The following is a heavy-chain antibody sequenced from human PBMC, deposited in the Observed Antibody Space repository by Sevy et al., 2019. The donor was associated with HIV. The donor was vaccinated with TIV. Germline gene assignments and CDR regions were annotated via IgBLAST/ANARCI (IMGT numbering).Heavy chain of an antibody. CDR2: ISSTSDYR. CDR3: ARGGGSALGY. J-gene: IGHJ4*02. V-gene: IGHV3-11*06. CDR1: GFTFSDYY. Sequence: GGSLRLSCAASGFTFSDYYMSWIRQAPGKGLESVSYISSTSDYRNYADSVKGRFTISRDNAKNSLYLQMNSLRTDDTAVYFCARGGGSALGYWGQGTLVTVSS. D-gene: IGHD1-26*01.